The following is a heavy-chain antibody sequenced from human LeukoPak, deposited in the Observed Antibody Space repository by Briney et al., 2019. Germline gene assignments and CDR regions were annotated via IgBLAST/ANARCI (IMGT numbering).Heavy chain of an antibody. D-gene: IGHD6-6*01. CDR3: ARHRAYSSSSPFDY. CDR2: IYYSGST. Sequence: SETLSLTCTVSGGSISSGGYYWSWIRQHPGKGLEWIGYIYYSGSTNYNPSLKSRVTMFVDMSKNQFSLRLSSVTAADTAVYYCARHRAYSSSSPFDYWGQGTLVTVSS. J-gene: IGHJ4*02. V-gene: IGHV4-61*08. CDR1: GGSISSGGYY.